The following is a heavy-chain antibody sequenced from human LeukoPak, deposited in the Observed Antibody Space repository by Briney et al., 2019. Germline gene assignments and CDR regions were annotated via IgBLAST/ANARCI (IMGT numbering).Heavy chain of an antibody. D-gene: IGHD3-16*02. Sequence: SETLSLTCTVSGGSISSGSYYWSWIRQPAGKELEWIGRIYTSGSANYNPSLKSRVTISVDTSKNQFSLKLSSVTAADTAVYYCARAGSRSADYWGQGTLVTVSS. CDR1: GGSISSGSYY. CDR2: IYTSGSA. V-gene: IGHV4-61*02. CDR3: ARAGSRSADY. J-gene: IGHJ4*02.